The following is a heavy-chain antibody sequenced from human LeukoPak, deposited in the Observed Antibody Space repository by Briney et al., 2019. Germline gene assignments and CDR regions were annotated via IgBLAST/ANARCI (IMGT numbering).Heavy chain of an antibody. D-gene: IGHD3-10*01. CDR1: GYTFTRFG. Sequence: ASVKVSCKASGYTFTRFGISWVRQATGQGLEWMGWMNPNSGNTGYAQKFQGRVTMTRNTSISTAYMELSSLRSEDTAVYYCARRGRLVRGINWFDPWGQGTLVTVSS. CDR2: MNPNSGNT. J-gene: IGHJ5*02. V-gene: IGHV1-8*01. CDR3: ARRGRLVRGINWFDP.